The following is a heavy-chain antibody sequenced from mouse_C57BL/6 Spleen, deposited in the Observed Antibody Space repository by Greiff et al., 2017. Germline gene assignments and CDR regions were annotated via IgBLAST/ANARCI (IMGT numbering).Heavy chain of an antibody. Sequence: EVQLVESGGGLVQPGGSLKLSCAASGFTFSDYYMYWVRQTPEKRLEWVAYISNGGGSTYYPDTVKGRFTISRDNAKNTLYLQMSRLKSEDTAMYYCARRGYYSNYDYYAMDYWGQGTSVTVSS. CDR2: ISNGGGST. V-gene: IGHV5-12*01. J-gene: IGHJ4*01. D-gene: IGHD2-5*01. CDR1: GFTFSDYY. CDR3: ARRGYYSNYDYYAMDY.